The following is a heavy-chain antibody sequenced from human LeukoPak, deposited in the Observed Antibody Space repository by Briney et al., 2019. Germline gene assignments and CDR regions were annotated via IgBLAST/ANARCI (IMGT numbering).Heavy chain of an antibody. D-gene: IGHD2-2*01. V-gene: IGHV4-4*07. CDR1: GGSISSYY. J-gene: IGHJ5*02. CDR2: IYTSGST. Sequence: SETLSLTCTVSGGSISSYYWSWIRQSAGKGLEWIGRIYTSGSTNYNPSLKSRVTMSVDTSKNQFSLKLSSVTAADTAVYYCARDRYCSSTSCYAGVWFDPWGQGTLVTVSS. CDR3: ARDRYCSSTSCYAGVWFDP.